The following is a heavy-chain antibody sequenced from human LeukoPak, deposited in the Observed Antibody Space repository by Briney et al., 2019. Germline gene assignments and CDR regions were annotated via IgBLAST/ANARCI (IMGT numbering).Heavy chain of an antibody. CDR3: ARGWGEKGYCRGGTCNNPQFDY. Sequence: PGGSLRLSCEASGFRFSDYWMTWVRQAPGKGLEWVANIKDDGREKYYVDSVKGRFTLSKDNAKNSVYLQMNSLGAEDTAVYYCARGWGEKGYCRGGTCNNPQFDYWGQGILVTVSS. V-gene: IGHV3-7*01. J-gene: IGHJ4*02. CDR2: IKDDGREK. D-gene: IGHD2-15*01. CDR1: GFRFSDYW.